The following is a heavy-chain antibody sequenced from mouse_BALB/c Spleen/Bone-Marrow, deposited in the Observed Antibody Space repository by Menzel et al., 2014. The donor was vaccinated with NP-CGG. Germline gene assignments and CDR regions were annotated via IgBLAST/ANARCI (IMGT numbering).Heavy chain of an antibody. J-gene: IGHJ2*01. CDR2: INPYNGDT. V-gene: IGHV1-20*02. CDR1: GYSFTGYF. CDR3: ARSSYCSSSSFDY. D-gene: IGHD1-1*01. Sequence: EVQLVESGPELVKPGASVKISRKASGYSFTGYFMNWVMQSHGKSLEWIGRINPYNGDTFYNQKYKGKATLTVDKSSSTAHMELRSLALEASAVYYCARSSYCSSSSFDYWGQGTTLTVSS.